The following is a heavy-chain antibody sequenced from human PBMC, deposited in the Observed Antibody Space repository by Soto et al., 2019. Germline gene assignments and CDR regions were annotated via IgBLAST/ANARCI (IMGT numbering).Heavy chain of an antibody. D-gene: IGHD4-17*01. CDR3: AKDLELSMTTMEEVDAFEI. CDR1: GFTFSSYA. Sequence: GGSLRLSCAASGFTFSSYAMSWVRQAPGKGLEWVSAISGSGGSTYYADSVKGRFTISRDNSKNTLYLQMNSLRAEDTAVYYCAKDLELSMTTMEEVDAFEIWGQGTMVTVSS. CDR2: ISGSGGST. V-gene: IGHV3-23*01. J-gene: IGHJ3*02.